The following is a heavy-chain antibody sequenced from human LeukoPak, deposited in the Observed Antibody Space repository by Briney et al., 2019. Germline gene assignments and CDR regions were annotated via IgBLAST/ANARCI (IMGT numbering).Heavy chain of an antibody. V-gene: IGHV3-48*01. J-gene: IGHJ4*02. D-gene: IGHD5-24*01. Sequence: GGSLRLSCVASGFTFSSYGMNWVRQAPGKGLEWVSYISGGSSTIYYADSVKGRFTISRDNARNSLFLQLNSLRAEDTAVYYCARDSTDGYNPAVDYWGQGTLVTVSS. CDR3: ARDSTDGYNPAVDY. CDR1: GFTFSSYG. CDR2: ISGGSSTI.